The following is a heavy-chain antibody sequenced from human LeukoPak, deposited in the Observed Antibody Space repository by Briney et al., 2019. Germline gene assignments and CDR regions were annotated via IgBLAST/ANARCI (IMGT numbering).Heavy chain of an antibody. CDR1: GGSISSGDYY. Sequence: SETLSLTCTVSGGSISSGDYYWSWIRQPPGKGLEWIGYIYYSGSIYYNPSLKSRVTISVDTSKNQFSLKLSSVTAADTAVYYCARGHRYCSGGSCYSVNWFDPWGQGTLVTVSS. J-gene: IGHJ5*02. D-gene: IGHD2-15*01. CDR2: IYYSGSI. CDR3: ARGHRYCSGGSCYSVNWFDP. V-gene: IGHV4-30-4*01.